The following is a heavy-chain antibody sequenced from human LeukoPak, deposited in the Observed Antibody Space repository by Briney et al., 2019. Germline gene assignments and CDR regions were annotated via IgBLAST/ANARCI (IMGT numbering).Heavy chain of an antibody. V-gene: IGHV1-2*02. D-gene: IGHD1-26*01. CDR1: GYTFTDYY. CDR3: ATVPAGGIVGI. Sequence: ASVKVSCKASGYTFTDYYMHWVRQAPGQGLEWMGWINPNSGGTNYAQKFQGRVTMTRDTSISTGYMDLSRLRSDDTAVYYCATVPAGGIVGIWGQGTVVTVSS. CDR2: INPNSGGT. J-gene: IGHJ3*02.